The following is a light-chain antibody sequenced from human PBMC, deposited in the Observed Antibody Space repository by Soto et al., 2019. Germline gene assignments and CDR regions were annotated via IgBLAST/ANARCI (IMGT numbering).Light chain of an antibody. J-gene: IGLJ2*01. Sequence: SYELTQPPSASVAPGKTARITCGGNNIGSTSVHWYQQKPGQAPVLVIYYDSDRPSGIPERFSGSNSGNTATLTISRVEAGDEADYYCQVWDSSSDHVVFGGGTQLTVL. CDR3: QVWDSSSDHVV. CDR1: NIGSTS. V-gene: IGLV3-21*04. CDR2: YDS.